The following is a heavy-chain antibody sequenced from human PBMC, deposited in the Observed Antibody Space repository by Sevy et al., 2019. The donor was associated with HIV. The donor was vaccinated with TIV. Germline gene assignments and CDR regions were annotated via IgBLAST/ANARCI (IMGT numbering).Heavy chain of an antibody. CDR3: ARDLGGSYYSFDY. CDR1: GFTFSSYW. Sequence: GGSLRLSCAASGFTFSSYWMHWVRQAPWKGLVWVSRINSDRSSTSYADSVKGRFTISRDNAKNTLYLQMNSLRAEDTAVYYCARDLGGSYYSFDYWGQGTLVTVSS. J-gene: IGHJ4*02. V-gene: IGHV3-74*01. CDR2: INSDRSST. D-gene: IGHD1-26*01.